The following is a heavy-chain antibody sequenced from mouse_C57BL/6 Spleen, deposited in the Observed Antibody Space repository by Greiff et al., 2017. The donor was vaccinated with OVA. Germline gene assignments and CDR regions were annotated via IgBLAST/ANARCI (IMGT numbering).Heavy chain of an antibody. V-gene: IGHV1-53*01. CDR3: ESSAYYGSSNGAMDD. CDR1: GYTFTSYW. Sequence: QVQLQQSGAELVKPGASVKLSCKASGYTFTSYWMHWVKQRPGQGLEWIGNINPSNGGTNYNEKFKSKATLTVDKSSSTAYMQLSSLTSEDSAVYDGESSAYYGSSNGAMDDWGKGTSVTVSS. D-gene: IGHD1-1*01. CDR2: INPSNGGT. J-gene: IGHJ4*01.